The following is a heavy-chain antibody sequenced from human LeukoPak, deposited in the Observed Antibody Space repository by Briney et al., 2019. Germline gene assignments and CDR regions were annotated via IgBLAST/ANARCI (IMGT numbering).Heavy chain of an antibody. D-gene: IGHD2-2*01. J-gene: IGHJ5*02. CDR3: ARGGAYCSSTSFYNGCDP. V-gene: IGHV4-61*02. CDR1: GDSISSGSYY. Sequence: SETLSLTCTVSGDSISSGSYYWRWIRQPAGKGLEWIGRIYSSGSTNYNPSLKSRVTISVDTSKNKFSLTLSSVTAADTAVYYCARGGAYCSSTSFYNGCDPWGQGTLVTVSS. CDR2: IYSSGST.